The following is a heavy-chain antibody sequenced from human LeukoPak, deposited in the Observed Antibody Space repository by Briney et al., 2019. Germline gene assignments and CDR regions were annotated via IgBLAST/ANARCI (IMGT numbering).Heavy chain of an antibody. J-gene: IGHJ6*02. Sequence: SETLSLTCTVSGGSISSYYWSWIRQPPGKGLEWIGYIYYSGSTNYNPSLKSRVTISVDTSKNQFSLKLSSVTAADTAVYYCARVRGLWFGELLFPDYYYGMDVWGQGTTVTVSS. V-gene: IGHV4-59*01. CDR1: GGSISSYY. D-gene: IGHD3-10*01. CDR2: IYYSGST. CDR3: ARVRGLWFGELLFPDYYYGMDV.